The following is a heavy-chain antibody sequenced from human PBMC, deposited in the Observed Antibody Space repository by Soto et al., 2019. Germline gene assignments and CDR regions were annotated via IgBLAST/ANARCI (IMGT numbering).Heavy chain of an antibody. Sequence: GGSLRLSCAASGFTFSSYWMSWVRQAPGKGLEWVANIKQDGSEKYYVDSAKGRFTISRDNAKNSLYLQMNSQRAEDTAVYYCARVRLGYCSSTSCGSPFRFDPWGQGTLVTVSS. V-gene: IGHV3-7*03. CDR2: IKQDGSEK. J-gene: IGHJ5*02. CDR3: ARVRLGYCSSTSCGSPFRFDP. D-gene: IGHD2-2*01. CDR1: GFTFSSYW.